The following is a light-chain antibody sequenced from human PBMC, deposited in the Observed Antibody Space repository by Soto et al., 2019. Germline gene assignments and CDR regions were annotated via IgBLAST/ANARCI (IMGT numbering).Light chain of an antibody. J-gene: IGKJ1*01. CDR1: QSVSSY. V-gene: IGKV3-20*01. CDR3: QQYGSSPPT. CDR2: DAS. Sequence: EIVLTQSPGTLSLSPGERATLSCRASQSVSSYLAWYQQKPGQAPRLLIYDASNRATGIPARFSGSGSGTDFTLTINRLEPEDFALYYCQQYGSSPPTFGQGTKVDI.